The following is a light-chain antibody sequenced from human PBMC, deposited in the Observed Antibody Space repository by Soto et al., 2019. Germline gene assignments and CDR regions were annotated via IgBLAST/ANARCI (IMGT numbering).Light chain of an antibody. CDR2: DVT. CDR3: SSYTSSSTLVV. V-gene: IGLV2-14*01. CDR1: SSDVGAYNY. J-gene: IGLJ1*01. Sequence: QSVLTQPASVSGSPGQSITISCTGTSSDVGAYNYVSWYQQHPGKAPKFMIYDVTNRPSGVSNRFSGSKSGNTASLTISGPPAEDEGDYYCSSYTSSSTLVVFGTGTKLTVL.